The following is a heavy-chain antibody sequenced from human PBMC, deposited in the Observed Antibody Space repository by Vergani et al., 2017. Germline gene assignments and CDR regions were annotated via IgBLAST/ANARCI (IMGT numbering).Heavy chain of an antibody. CDR3: ASIARGSAGSYYYYMDV. CDR2: IIPIFGTA. V-gene: IGHV1-69*01. J-gene: IGHJ6*03. Sequence: QVQLVQSGAEVKKPGSSVKVSCKASGGTFSSYAISWVRQAPGQGLEWMGGIIPIFGTANYAQKFQGRVTITADESTSTAYMELSSLRSEDPAVYYCASIARGSAGSYYYYMDVWGKGTTVTVSS. CDR1: GGTFSSYA. D-gene: IGHD6-25*01.